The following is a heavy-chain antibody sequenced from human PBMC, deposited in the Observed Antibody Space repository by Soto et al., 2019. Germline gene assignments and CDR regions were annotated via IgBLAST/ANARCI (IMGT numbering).Heavy chain of an antibody. D-gene: IGHD6-13*01. CDR1: GGSFSGYY. J-gene: IGHJ6*02. CDR3: ARAGQQLVRYYYYYGMDV. CDR2: INHSGST. V-gene: IGHV4-34*01. Sequence: TLSLTCAVYGGSFSGYYWSWIRQPPGKGLEWIGEINHSGSTNYNPSLKSRVTISVDTSKIQFSLKLSSVTAADTAVYYCARAGQQLVRYYYYYGMDVWGQGTTVTVSS.